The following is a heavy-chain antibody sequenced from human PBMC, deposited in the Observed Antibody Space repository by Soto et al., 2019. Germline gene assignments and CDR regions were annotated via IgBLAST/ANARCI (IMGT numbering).Heavy chain of an antibody. J-gene: IGHJ5*02. Sequence: ASVKVSCRASGYTFTGYYMHWVRQAPGQGLEWMGWINPNSGGTNYAQKFQGRVTMTRDTSISTAYMELSRLRSDDTAVYYCARGVGLWFGELSHWVPWGQGTLVTVSS. CDR2: INPNSGGT. CDR1: GYTFTGYY. D-gene: IGHD3-10*01. CDR3: ARGVGLWFGELSHWVP. V-gene: IGHV1-2*02.